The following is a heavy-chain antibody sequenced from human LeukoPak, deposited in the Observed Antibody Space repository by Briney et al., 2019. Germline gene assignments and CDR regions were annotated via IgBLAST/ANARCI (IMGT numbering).Heavy chain of an antibody. CDR2: IYSGGST. CDR1: GFTVSSNY. J-gene: IGHJ4*02. D-gene: IGHD6-19*01. V-gene: IGHV3-66*02. Sequence: GGSLRLSCAASGFTVSSNYMSWVRQARGKGLEWVSVIYSGGSTYYADSVKGRFTISRDNSKNTLYLQMNSLRAEDTAVYYCARDIPRSSGWYGYWGQGTLVTVSS. CDR3: ARDIPRSSGWYGY.